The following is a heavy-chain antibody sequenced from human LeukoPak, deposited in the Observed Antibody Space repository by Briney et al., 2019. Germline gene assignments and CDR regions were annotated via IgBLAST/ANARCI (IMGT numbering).Heavy chain of an antibody. CDR3: AGGNYGDY. J-gene: IGHJ4*02. Sequence: ASVKVSCKASGYTFTTYVISWVRQAPGQGLEWMGWISVYNGNTNYAQKFQGRVTMTTDTSTSTAYLELRSLRSDDTAVYYCAGGNYGDYWGQGTLVTVSS. V-gene: IGHV1-18*01. D-gene: IGHD3-16*01. CDR2: ISVYNGNT. CDR1: GYTFTTYV.